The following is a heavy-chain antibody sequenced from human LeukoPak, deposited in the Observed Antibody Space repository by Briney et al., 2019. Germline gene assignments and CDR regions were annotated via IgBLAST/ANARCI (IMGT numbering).Heavy chain of an antibody. Sequence: SVKVSCKASGGTFSSYAISWVRQAPGQGLEWMGGIIPIFGTANYAQKFQGRVTITADKSTSTAYMELSSLRSEDTAVYYCARGGYSSSRYTISIWFDPWGQGTLVTVSS. D-gene: IGHD6-13*01. CDR3: ARGGYSSSRYTISIWFDP. V-gene: IGHV1-69*06. J-gene: IGHJ5*02. CDR2: IIPIFGTA. CDR1: GGTFSSYA.